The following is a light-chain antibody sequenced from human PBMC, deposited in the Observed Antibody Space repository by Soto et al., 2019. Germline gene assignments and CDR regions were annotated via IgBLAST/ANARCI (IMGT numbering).Light chain of an antibody. J-gene: IGKJ1*01. CDR2: AAS. CDR3: QQLNSYPRT. Sequence: DIQLTQSPSFLSASVGDRVTITCRASQGISSYLAWYQQKPGKAPKLLIYAASILQSGVPSRFSGSGSGTEFTLTISSLQPEDFATYYCQQLNSYPRTFGRGTEVDIK. CDR1: QGISSY. V-gene: IGKV1-9*01.